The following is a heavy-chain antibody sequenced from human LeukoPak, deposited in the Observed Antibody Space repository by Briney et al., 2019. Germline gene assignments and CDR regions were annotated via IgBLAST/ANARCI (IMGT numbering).Heavy chain of an antibody. CDR1: GDFFWGYY. Sequence: PSETLSLTCAVCGDFFWGYYWSGLRQPPGKGLEWIGESKHSGINNYKPSLKSRVTISVDTSKAQCTLKLSSVTAAATAVYYGATRYNYGAGSDNDYRGQGTLVSVSS. J-gene: IGHJ4*02. D-gene: IGHD3-10*01. CDR2: SKHSGIN. CDR3: ATRYNYGAGSDNDY. V-gene: IGHV4-34*01.